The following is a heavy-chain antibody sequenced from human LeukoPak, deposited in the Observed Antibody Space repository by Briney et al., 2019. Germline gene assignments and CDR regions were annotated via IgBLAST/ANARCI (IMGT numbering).Heavy chain of an antibody. CDR2: ISSSSSYI. J-gene: IGHJ6*02. V-gene: IGHV3-21*04. CDR1: GFTFSSYS. D-gene: IGHD3-10*01. CDR3: ARDIYYGSGSYYMDV. Sequence: GGSLRLSCAASGFTFSSYSMNWVRQAPGKGLEWVSSISSSSSYIYYADSVKGRFTISRDNAKNSLYLQMNSLRAEDTALYHCARDIYYGSGSYYMDVWGQGTTVTVSS.